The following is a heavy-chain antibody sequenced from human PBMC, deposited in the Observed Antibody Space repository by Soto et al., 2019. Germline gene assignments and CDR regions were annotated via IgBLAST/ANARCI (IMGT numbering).Heavy chain of an antibody. Sequence: GGSLRLSCAASGFTFSSYGMHWVRQAPGKGLEWVAVISDDGSNEYYAESVKGRFTISRDNSKNTLYLQMDSLRAEDAAVYYCARGPSLGMTTFGGVIAHLDCWGQGTLVTVSS. CDR3: ARGPSLGMTTFGGVIAHLDC. V-gene: IGHV3-30*03. D-gene: IGHD3-16*02. CDR2: ISDDGSNE. J-gene: IGHJ4*02. CDR1: GFTFSSYG.